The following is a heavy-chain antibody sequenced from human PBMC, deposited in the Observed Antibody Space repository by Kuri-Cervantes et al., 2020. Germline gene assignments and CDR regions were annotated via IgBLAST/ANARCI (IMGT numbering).Heavy chain of an antibody. J-gene: IGHJ4*02. CDR3: ASIAAAGYYFDY. CDR1: GFTFNNYA. Sequence: GESLKVSCAASGFTFNNYAMTWVRQAPGERLEWVSCISGGGTTTYYADAVKGRFTISRDTSENTLFLQMNSLRVEDTAVYYCASIAAAGYYFDYWGQGTLVTVSS. D-gene: IGHD6-13*01. CDR2: ISGGGTTT. V-gene: IGHV3-23*01.